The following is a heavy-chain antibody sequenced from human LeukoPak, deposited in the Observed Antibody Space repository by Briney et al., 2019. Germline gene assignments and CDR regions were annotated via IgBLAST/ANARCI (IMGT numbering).Heavy chain of an antibody. Sequence: SETLSLTCTVSGGSISRSNYYWAWIRQPPGKGLEWIGTVSDSGTTYDNPSLKGRVTISIDSSKNTFSLSLNSVTAADTAVYYCARHAPKGWVRLWSGPDVVIAAAGTFDYWGQGSLVTVSS. CDR2: VSDSGTT. CDR3: ARHAPKGWVRLWSGPDVVIAAAGTFDY. J-gene: IGHJ4*02. D-gene: IGHD6-13*01. CDR1: GGSISRSNYY. V-gene: IGHV4-39*01.